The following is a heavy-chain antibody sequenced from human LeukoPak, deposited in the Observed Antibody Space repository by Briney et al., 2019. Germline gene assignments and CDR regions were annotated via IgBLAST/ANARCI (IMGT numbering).Heavy chain of an antibody. V-gene: IGHV1-2*02. CDR2: INPDNGGT. D-gene: IGHD1-26*01. CDR3: ARSPSGELDY. J-gene: IGHJ4*02. CDR1: GYTFTSYY. Sequence: GASVKVSCKTSGYTFTSYYIHWVRQAPGQGLDYMGWINPDNGGTNYAQNFQGRVIMTRDTSISTAYMQLSRLTSDDTAVHYCARSPSGELDYWGRGTLVSVSS.